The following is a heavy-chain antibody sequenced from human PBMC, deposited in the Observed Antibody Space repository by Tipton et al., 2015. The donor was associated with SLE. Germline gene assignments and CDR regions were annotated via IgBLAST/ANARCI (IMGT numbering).Heavy chain of an antibody. Sequence: SLRLSCAASGLSVRNNYMSWVRQAPGKGLEWDGFIFHSGTTYYNPSLKSRVSISVDRSKNHLTLMLTSVTAADTAVYYCARSSGDSLYYFNYWGQGALVTVSS. CDR1: GLSVRNNY. CDR2: IFHSGTT. D-gene: IGHD2-15*01. J-gene: IGHJ4*02. V-gene: IGHV4-4*02. CDR3: ARSSGDSLYYFNY.